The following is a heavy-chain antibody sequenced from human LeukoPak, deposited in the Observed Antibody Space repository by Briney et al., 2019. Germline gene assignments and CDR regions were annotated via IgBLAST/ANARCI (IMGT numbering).Heavy chain of an antibody. Sequence: GGSLRLSCAVSGFTFSNAWMTWVRQTPGRGLEWVGRIKSKTDGGTADYAAPVEGRFTISRDDSINMVYLQMNSLKTDDTAVYYCSRLLSTGGYWGQGTLVTVFS. CDR1: GFTFSNAW. CDR2: IKSKTDGGTA. CDR3: SRLLSTGGY. J-gene: IGHJ4*02. D-gene: IGHD2-8*02. V-gene: IGHV3-15*01.